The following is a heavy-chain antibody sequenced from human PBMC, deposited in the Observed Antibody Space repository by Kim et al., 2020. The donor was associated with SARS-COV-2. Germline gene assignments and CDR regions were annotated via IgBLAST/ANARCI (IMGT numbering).Heavy chain of an antibody. V-gene: IGHV4-59*01. J-gene: IGHJ4*02. CDR2: IYYSGST. CDR3: ARDRDGYNSYFDY. Sequence: SETLSLTCTVSGGSISSYYWSWIRQPPGKGLEWIGYIYYSGSTNYNPSLKSRVTISVDTSKNQFSLKLSSVTAADTAVYYCARDRDGYNSYFDYWGQGTL. CDR1: GGSISSYY. D-gene: IGHD5-12*01.